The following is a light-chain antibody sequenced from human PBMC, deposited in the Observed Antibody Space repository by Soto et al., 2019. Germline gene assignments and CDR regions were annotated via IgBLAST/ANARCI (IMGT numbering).Light chain of an antibody. V-gene: IGKV3-11*01. J-gene: IGKJ5*01. CDR2: DAS. CDR3: QQRSSWPPIT. Sequence: EVVLTQSPATLSLSRGERATLSCRASQSVSNYLAWYQQKPGQAPRLLIYDASNRATGIPARFSGSGSGTDFTLTISSLEPEDFAVYYCQQRSSWPPITFGQGTRLEIK. CDR1: QSVSNY.